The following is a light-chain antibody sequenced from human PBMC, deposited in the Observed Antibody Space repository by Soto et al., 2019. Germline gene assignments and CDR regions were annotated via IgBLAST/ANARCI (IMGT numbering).Light chain of an antibody. Sequence: FVLTQSPGTLSLSPWERATLSCRTSQSVRSSHLAWYQQKSGQAPRLLIYGASSRATGIPDRFSGSGSGTDFTLTISRLEPEDFAVYHCQQYSSSPLTFGGGTKVDIK. J-gene: IGKJ4*01. V-gene: IGKV3-20*01. CDR1: QSVRSSH. CDR2: GAS. CDR3: QQYSSSPLT.